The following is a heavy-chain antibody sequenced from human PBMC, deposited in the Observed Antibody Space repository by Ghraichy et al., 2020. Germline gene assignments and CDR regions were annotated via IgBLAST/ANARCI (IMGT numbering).Heavy chain of an antibody. CDR2: IRQDGSEK. J-gene: IGHJ4*02. Sequence: GGSLRLSCVASAFTFSSHSMHWVRQPPGKGLEWVANIRQDGSEKYYVDSVKGRFTISRDNAKNSLFLQMNSLRAEDTAVYYCATVSSGWWGQGSLVTVSS. CDR3: ATVSSGW. CDR1: AFTFSSHS. D-gene: IGHD6-19*01. V-gene: IGHV3-7*01.